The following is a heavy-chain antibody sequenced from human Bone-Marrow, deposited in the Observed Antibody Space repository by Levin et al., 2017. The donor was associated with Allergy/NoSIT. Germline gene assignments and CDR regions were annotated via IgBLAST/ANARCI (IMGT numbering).Heavy chain of an antibody. Sequence: RGGGRQAPGKGLEWVSGISGSGGSTYYADSVKGRFTISRDNSKNTLYLQMNSLRAEDTAVYYCAKMAYDYVWGSYLDYWGQGTLVTVSS. V-gene: IGHV3-23*01. D-gene: IGHD3-16*02. CDR3: AKMAYDYVWGSYLDY. J-gene: IGHJ4*02. CDR2: ISGSGGST.